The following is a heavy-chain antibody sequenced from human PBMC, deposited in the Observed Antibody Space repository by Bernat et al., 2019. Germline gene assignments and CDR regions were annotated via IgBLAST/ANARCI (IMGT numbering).Heavy chain of an antibody. CDR1: GFTFSNAW. Sequence: EVQLVESGGGLVKPGGSLRLSCAASGFTFSNAWMSWVRQAPGKGREWVGRIKSKTDGGTTDYAAPVKGRFTNSREYSKNTLYLQMNSLKTEDTAVYYCTTDLADYIWGSYRYLGWFDPWGQGTLVTVSS. D-gene: IGHD3-16*02. CDR3: TTDLADYIWGSYRYLGWFDP. J-gene: IGHJ5*02. CDR2: IKSKTDGGTT. V-gene: IGHV3-15*01.